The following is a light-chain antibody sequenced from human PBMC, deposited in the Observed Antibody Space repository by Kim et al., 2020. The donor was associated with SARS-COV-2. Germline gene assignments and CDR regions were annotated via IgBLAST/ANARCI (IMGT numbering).Light chain of an antibody. CDR3: QVWDSSSDHRV. V-gene: IGLV3-21*04. CDR2: YNS. J-gene: IGLJ3*02. CDR1: NIGSKS. Sequence: PGKTAWMTCGGNNIGSKSVNGYQQKPGQAPVLVIYYNSDRPSGIPERFSGSNSGNTATLTISRVEAGDEADYYCQVWDSSSDHRVFGGGTQLTVL.